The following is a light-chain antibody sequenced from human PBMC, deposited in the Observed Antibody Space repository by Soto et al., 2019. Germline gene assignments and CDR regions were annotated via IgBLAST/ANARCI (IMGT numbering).Light chain of an antibody. CDR3: LVWVDSLKGYV. CDR1: SSNIGSST. J-gene: IGLJ1*01. V-gene: IGLV1-44*01. CDR2: SNS. Sequence: QSVLAQPPSASCTPGQRVTISCSGSSSNIGSSTVNWYQHLPGTAPKLLIYSNSQRPSGVPDRFSGSKSGTSASLAISGLQSDDEADYYCLVWVDSLKGYVFGTGTKVTVL.